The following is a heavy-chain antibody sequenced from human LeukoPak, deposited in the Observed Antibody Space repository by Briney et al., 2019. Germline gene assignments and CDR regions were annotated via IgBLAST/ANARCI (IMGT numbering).Heavy chain of an antibody. CDR2: ISGSGGST. V-gene: IGHV3-23*01. CDR1: GFTPSSYA. D-gene: IGHD3-16*02. J-gene: IGHJ4*02. CDR3: AKANPGYDYVRGSYRLDY. Sequence: GGSLRLSCAASGFTPSSYAMSWVRLAPGKGLEWVSAISGSGGSTYYADSVKGRFTISRDNSKNTLYLQMNSLRAEDTAVYYCAKANPGYDYVRGSYRLDYWGQGTLVTVSS.